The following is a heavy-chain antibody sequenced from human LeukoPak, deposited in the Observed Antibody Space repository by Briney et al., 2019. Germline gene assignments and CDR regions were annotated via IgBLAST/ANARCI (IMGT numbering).Heavy chain of an antibody. J-gene: IGHJ4*02. V-gene: IGHV3-7*01. D-gene: IGHD6-19*01. CDR1: GFNFSKYW. CDR3: ATGLYNVGXYXDYFDY. Sequence: GGSLRLSCADSGFNFSKYWMSWVRQAPGKGLEWVANIKPDGGDKYYVDSVKGRFTISRDNANKSLYLQMTSLRVEDTAVYYCATGLYNVGXYXDYFDYWGQGTLVTVSS. CDR2: IKPDGGDK.